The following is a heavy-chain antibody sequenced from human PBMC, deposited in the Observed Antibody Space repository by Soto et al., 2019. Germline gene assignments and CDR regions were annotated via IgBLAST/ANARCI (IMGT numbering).Heavy chain of an antibody. CDR3: AHRYYYDAFDI. D-gene: IGHD3-10*01. Sequence: QITLKESGPPLVKPTQTLTLTCTFSGFSLSTSGVGVGWIRQPPGKALEWLALIYWDDDKRYSPSLKSRLTITNDTSKNQVVLTMTNMDPVDTATYYCAHRYYYDAFDIWGQGTMVTVSS. J-gene: IGHJ3*02. V-gene: IGHV2-5*02. CDR1: GFSLSTSGVG. CDR2: IYWDDDK.